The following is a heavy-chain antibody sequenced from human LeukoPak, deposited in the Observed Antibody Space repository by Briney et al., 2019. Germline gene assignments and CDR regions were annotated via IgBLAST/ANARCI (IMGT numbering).Heavy chain of an antibody. Sequence: PGGSLRLSCSASGFTFLAYWMSWVRQAPGEGLEWVAFIRYDGSNKYYADSVKGRFTISRDNSKNTLYLQMNSLRAEDTAVYYCAKDGSVGATIDYWGQGTLVTVSS. CDR1: GFTFLAYW. D-gene: IGHD1-26*01. CDR2: IRYDGSNK. V-gene: IGHV3-30*02. J-gene: IGHJ4*02. CDR3: AKDGSVGATIDY.